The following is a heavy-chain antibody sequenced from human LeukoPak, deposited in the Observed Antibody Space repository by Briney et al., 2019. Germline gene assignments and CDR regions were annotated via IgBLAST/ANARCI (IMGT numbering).Heavy chain of an antibody. Sequence: PSGTLSLTCTVSGGSISSYYWSWIRQPPGKGLECIGYIYYSGGTNYNPSLKSRVTISVDTSNNQFSLKLSSVTAADTAVYYCARASVVYYYMDVWGKGTTVTVSS. CDR3: ARASVVYYYMDV. V-gene: IGHV4-59*01. CDR1: GGSISSYY. CDR2: IYYSGGT. J-gene: IGHJ6*03. D-gene: IGHD4-23*01.